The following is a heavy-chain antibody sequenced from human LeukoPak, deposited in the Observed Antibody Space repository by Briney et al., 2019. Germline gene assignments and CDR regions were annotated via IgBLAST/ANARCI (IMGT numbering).Heavy chain of an antibody. J-gene: IGHJ6*02. Sequence: GSLRLSCAASGFTFSSYSMNWVRQAPGKGLEWVSYISSSSSTIYYADSVKGRFTISRDNAKNSLYLQMNSLRDEDTAVYYCARGGYCSSTSCYGYYYGMDVWGQGTTVTVSS. V-gene: IGHV3-48*02. D-gene: IGHD2-2*01. CDR1: GFTFSSYS. CDR2: ISSSSSTI. CDR3: ARGGYCSSTSCYGYYYGMDV.